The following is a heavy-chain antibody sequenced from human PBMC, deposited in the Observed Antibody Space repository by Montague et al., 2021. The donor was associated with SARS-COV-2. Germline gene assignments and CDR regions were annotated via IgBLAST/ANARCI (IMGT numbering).Heavy chain of an antibody. V-gene: IGHV4-4*07. CDR2: IYTSGST. J-gene: IGHJ6*02. Sequence: SETLSLTCTVSGGSISSYYRSWIRQPAGKGLEWIGRIYTSGSTNYNPSLKSRVTMSVDTSKNQFSLKLSSVTAADTAVYYCAREAWFGDKTSASEYYGRDVWGQGTTVTVSS. CDR3: AREAWFGDKTSASEYYGRDV. CDR1: GGSISSYY. D-gene: IGHD3-10*01.